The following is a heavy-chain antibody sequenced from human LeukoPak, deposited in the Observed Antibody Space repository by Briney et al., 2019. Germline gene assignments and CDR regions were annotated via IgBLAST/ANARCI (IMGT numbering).Heavy chain of an antibody. J-gene: IGHJ4*02. CDR2: IKQDGSEK. CDR1: GFTFSTYW. Sequence: GGSLRLSCAASGFTFSTYWMSWVRQAPGKGLEWVANIKQDGSEKYYVDSVKGRFTISRDNAKNSLYLQMNSLRAEDTAVYYCARGARTIFGVVTRNPFDYWGREPWSPSPQ. CDR3: ARGARTIFGVVTRNPFDY. D-gene: IGHD3-3*01. V-gene: IGHV3-7*01.